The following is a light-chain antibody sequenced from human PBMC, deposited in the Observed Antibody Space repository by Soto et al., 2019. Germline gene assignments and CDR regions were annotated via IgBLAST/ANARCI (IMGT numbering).Light chain of an antibody. Sequence: QSVLTQPRSVSGSPGQSVTISCTGTRSDVGGYNYVSWYQQHPGKAPKLMIYDVSKRPSGVPDRFSGSKSGNTASLTSSGLQAEDEAEYYCCSYAGSYTWVFGGGTQLTVL. CDR1: RSDVGGYNY. CDR2: DVS. J-gene: IGLJ3*02. V-gene: IGLV2-11*01. CDR3: CSYAGSYTWV.